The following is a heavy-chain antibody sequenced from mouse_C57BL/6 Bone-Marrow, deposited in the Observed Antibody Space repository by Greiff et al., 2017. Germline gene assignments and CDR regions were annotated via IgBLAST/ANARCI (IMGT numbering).Heavy chain of an antibody. V-gene: IGHV1-50*01. Sequence: VQLQQSGAELVKPGASVKLSCKASGYTFTSYWMQWVKQRPGQGLEWIGEIDPSDSYTNYNQKFKGKATLTVDTSSSTADMQLSSLTSEDSAVYYCASYYDYAMDYWGQGTSVTVSS. J-gene: IGHJ4*01. D-gene: IGHD2-1*01. CDR3: ASYYDYAMDY. CDR1: GYTFTSYW. CDR2: IDPSDSYT.